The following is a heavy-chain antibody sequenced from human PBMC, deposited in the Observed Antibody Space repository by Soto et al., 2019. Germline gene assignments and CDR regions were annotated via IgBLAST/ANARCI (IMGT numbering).Heavy chain of an antibody. Sequence: QVQLQESGPGLVKPSQTLSLTCTVSGGSISSGGYYWSWIRQHPGKGLEWIGYIYYSGSTYYNPSLKSRVTISVDTSKNQFSLKLSSVTAADTAVYYCARGVTMVRGVIHTPYFDYWGQGALVTVSS. D-gene: IGHD3-10*01. V-gene: IGHV4-31*03. J-gene: IGHJ4*02. CDR1: GGSISSGGYY. CDR3: ARGVTMVRGVIHTPYFDY. CDR2: IYYSGST.